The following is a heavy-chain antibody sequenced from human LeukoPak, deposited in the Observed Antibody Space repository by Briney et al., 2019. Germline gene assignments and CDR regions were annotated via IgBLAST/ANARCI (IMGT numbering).Heavy chain of an antibody. CDR3: ARDNGPDAFDI. J-gene: IGHJ3*02. D-gene: IGHD2-8*01. CDR2: IKQDESGK. Sequence: GGSLRLSCAASGFTFTSYWMTWVRQAPGKGLEWVANIKQDESGKYYVDSVKGRFTISRDNAKNSLYLQMNSLRAEDTAVYYCARDNGPDAFDIWGRGTMVTVSS. CDR1: GFTFTSYW. V-gene: IGHV3-7*04.